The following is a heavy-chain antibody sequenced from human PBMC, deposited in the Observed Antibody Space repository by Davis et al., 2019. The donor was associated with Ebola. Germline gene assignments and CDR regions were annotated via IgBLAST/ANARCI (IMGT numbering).Heavy chain of an antibody. CDR1: GFTFSSYA. V-gene: IGHV3-23*01. D-gene: IGHD3-3*02. CDR3: ARDLGIFYFDY. CDR2: ISGSGGST. Sequence: GESLKTSCAAPGFTFSSYAISWVRQAPGEGLEWVSAISGSGGSTYSEDSVKGRFTISRDNAKNSLYLQMHSLRAEDTAVYYCARDLGIFYFDYWGQGTLVTVSS. J-gene: IGHJ4*02.